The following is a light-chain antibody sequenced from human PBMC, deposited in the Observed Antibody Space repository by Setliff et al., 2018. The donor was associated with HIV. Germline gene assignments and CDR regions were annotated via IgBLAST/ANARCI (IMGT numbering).Light chain of an antibody. J-gene: IGLJ1*01. Sequence: QSVLTQPASVSGSPGQSITISCTATGSDAGLYKSVSWYQQQPGKAPKVIIIEVRNRPSGVSHRFSGSKSGNTASLTISGLQAEDEGDYYCSSYTRSSSYVFGTGTKVTVL. CDR3: SSYTRSSSYV. V-gene: IGLV2-14*03. CDR1: GSDAGLYKS. CDR2: EVR.